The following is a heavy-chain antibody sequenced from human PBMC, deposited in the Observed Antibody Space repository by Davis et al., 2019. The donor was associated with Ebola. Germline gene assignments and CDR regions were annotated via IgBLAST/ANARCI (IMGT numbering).Heavy chain of an antibody. Sequence: SETLSLTCTVSGGSISSSSYYWGWIRQPPGKGLEWIGSIYYSGSTYYNPSLKSRVTISVDTSKNQFSLKLSSVTAADTAVYYCARLDRIAAARRGYDYFDYWGQGTLVTVSS. V-gene: IGHV4-39*01. D-gene: IGHD6-13*01. J-gene: IGHJ4*02. CDR3: ARLDRIAAARRGYDYFDY. CDR1: GGSISSSSYY. CDR2: IYYSGST.